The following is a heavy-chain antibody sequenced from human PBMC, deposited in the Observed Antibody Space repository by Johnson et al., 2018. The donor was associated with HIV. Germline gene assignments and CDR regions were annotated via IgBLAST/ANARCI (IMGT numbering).Heavy chain of an antibody. D-gene: IGHD1-26*01. CDR3: AKDLGIVGAVHRTFDI. Sequence: VLLVESRGGLVQPARSLRLSCAASGFTFIRSGMHWVRQAPGKGLEWVAVISYDGSNKYYAESVKGLSTISRDNSNNTLYLQMNSLRAEDTAVYYCAKDLGIVGAVHRTFDIWGLGTMVTVSS. V-gene: IGHV3-30*18. CDR1: GFTFIRSG. CDR2: ISYDGSNK. J-gene: IGHJ3*02.